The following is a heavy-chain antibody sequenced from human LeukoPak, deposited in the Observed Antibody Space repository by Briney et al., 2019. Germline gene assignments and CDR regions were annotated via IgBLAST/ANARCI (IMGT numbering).Heavy chain of an antibody. CDR2: FDPEDGET. J-gene: IGHJ3*02. CDR1: GYTLTELS. Sequence: ASVKVSCKVSGYTLTELSMHWVRQAPGKGLEWMGGFDPEDGETIYAQKFQGRVTMTEDTSTDTAYMELSSLRSDDTAVYYCARDIPADIVLMVYAIDDDAFDIWGQGTMVTVSS. CDR3: ARDIPADIVLMVYAIDDDAFDI. D-gene: IGHD2-8*01. V-gene: IGHV1-24*01.